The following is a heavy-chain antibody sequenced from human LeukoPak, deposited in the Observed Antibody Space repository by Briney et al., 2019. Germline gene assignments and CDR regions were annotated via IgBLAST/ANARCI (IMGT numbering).Heavy chain of an antibody. V-gene: IGHV3-23*01. CDR1: GFTFSSYA. D-gene: IGHD3-3*01. CDR2: ISGSGGST. CDR3: AKESPMDYDFWSGYYTPGNYNWFDP. J-gene: IGHJ5*02. Sequence: GGSLRLSCAASGFTFSSYAVSWVRQAPGKGLEWVSAISGSGGSTYYADSVKGRFTISRDNSKNTLYLQMNSLRAEDTAVYYCAKESPMDYDFWSGYYTPGNYNWFDPWGQGTLVTVSS.